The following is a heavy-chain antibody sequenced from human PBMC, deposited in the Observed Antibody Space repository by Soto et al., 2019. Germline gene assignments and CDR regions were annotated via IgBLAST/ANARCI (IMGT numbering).Heavy chain of an antibody. Sequence: QVRLVQSGAEVKKPGASVKVSCKASGYTFTNYIITWVRQAPGHGLEWMGWIIVYNGDTNSAQSLQGRVTMTADTSTSTVHMELRSRRPDDPAVYYCARAYSSGWPNFDYWGQGTLVTVSS. V-gene: IGHV1-18*01. CDR2: IIVYNGDT. CDR3: ARAYSSGWPNFDY. D-gene: IGHD6-19*01. J-gene: IGHJ4*02. CDR1: GYTFTNYI.